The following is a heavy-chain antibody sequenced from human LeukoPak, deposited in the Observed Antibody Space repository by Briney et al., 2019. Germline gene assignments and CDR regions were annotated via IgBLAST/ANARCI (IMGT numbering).Heavy chain of an antibody. CDR1: GYTFTVYY. D-gene: IGHD2-15*01. V-gene: IGHV1-2*02. CDR2: INPNSGGT. CDR3: ASHVVVVAARDAFDI. J-gene: IGHJ3*02. Sequence: ASVTVSCKASGYTFTVYYMHWVRQAPGQGLGWMGWINPNSGGTNYAQQFQGRVTMTRDTSISTAYMELSRLRSDDTPVYYCASHVVVVAARDAFDIWGQGTMVTVSS.